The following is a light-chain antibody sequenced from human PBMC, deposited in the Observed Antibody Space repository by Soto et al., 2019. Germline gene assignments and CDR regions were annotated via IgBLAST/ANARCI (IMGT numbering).Light chain of an antibody. J-gene: IGLJ2*01. V-gene: IGLV2-8*01. CDR1: SSDVGGYNF. CDR3: SSYAGINIVV. Sequence: QSALTQPPSASGSPGQSVTISCTGTSSDVGGYNFVSWYQQHPGKAPKLMIYEVSERPSGVPDRFSGSKSGNTASLTVSGLQAEDEADYYGSSYAGINIVVFGGGTKLTVL. CDR2: EVS.